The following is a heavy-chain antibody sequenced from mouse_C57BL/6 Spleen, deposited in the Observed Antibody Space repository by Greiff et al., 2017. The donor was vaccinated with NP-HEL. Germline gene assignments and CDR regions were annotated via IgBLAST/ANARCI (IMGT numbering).Heavy chain of an antibody. CDR1: GFTFSSYA. CDR2: ISDGGSYT. CDR3: ARERVYGNYYGMDY. Sequence: EVMLVESGGGLVKPGGSLKLSCAASGFTFSSYAMSWVRQTPEKRLEWVATISDGGSYTYYPDNVKGRFTISRDNAKNNLYLQMSHLTSEDTAMYYCARERVYGNYYGMDYWGQGTSVTVSS. V-gene: IGHV5-4*01. J-gene: IGHJ4*01. D-gene: IGHD2-1*01.